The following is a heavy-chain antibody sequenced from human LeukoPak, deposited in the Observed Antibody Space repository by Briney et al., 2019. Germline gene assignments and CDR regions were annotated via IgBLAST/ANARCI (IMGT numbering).Heavy chain of an antibody. CDR2: IYPGDSDT. Sequence: GEALKISCKGSGYRFTSYWIGWVRQMPGKGVEWMGIIYPGDSDTRYSPSFQGQVTISADKSISTAYLQWSSLKASDTAMYYCARHIIAAAGTAYFDYWGQGTLVTVSS. J-gene: IGHJ4*02. V-gene: IGHV5-51*01. CDR3: ARHIIAAAGTAYFDY. CDR1: GYRFTSYW. D-gene: IGHD6-13*01.